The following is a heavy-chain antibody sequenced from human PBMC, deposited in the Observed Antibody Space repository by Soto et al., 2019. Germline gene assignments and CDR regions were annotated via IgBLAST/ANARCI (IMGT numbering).Heavy chain of an antibody. V-gene: IGHV1-18*01. CDR2: ISAYNGNT. J-gene: IGHJ4*01. Sequence: GGPVKGSCKASGFTLSRHCINWGGQGPGQRLEWMGWISAYNGNTHYAQKLQGRVTMTTDTSTSTAYMELRSLRSDDTAVYYCARDTSSTSCYVCLGNDYRGHGTLVTVSS. CDR1: GFTLSRHC. D-gene: IGHD2-2*01. CDR3: ARDTSSTSCYVCLGNDY.